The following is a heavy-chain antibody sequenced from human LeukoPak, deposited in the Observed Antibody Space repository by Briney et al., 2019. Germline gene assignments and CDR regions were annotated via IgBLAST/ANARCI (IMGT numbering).Heavy chain of an antibody. Sequence: PGGSLRLSCAASGFTFSSYSMNWVRQAPGKGLEWVSSISSSSSYIYYADSVKGRFTISRDNAKNSLYLQMNSLRAEDTAVYYCARDYGVTGTTFSDYWGQGTLVTVSS. CDR2: ISSSSSYI. CDR1: GFTFSSYS. D-gene: IGHD1-7*01. V-gene: IGHV3-21*01. J-gene: IGHJ4*02. CDR3: ARDYGVTGTTFSDY.